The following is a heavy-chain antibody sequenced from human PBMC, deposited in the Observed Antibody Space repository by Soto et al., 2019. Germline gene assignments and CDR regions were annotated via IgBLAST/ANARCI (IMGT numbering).Heavy chain of an antibody. D-gene: IGHD1-26*01. J-gene: IGHJ5*02. CDR3: ARQNSGLELYNYFDP. Sequence: QVQLQESGPGLVKPSETLSLTCSVSVDSVSRGTYYWSWIRQSPERGLEWIAYSSYSGSTSYNPSFKTRATISVDTSKNQFSLRLRSLTAEDTAVYYCARQNSGLELYNYFDPWGPGTLVTVSS. CDR1: VDSVSRGTYY. CDR2: SSYSGST. V-gene: IGHV4-61*01.